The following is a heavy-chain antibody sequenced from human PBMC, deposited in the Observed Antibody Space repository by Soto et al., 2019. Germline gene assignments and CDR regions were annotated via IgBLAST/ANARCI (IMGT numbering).Heavy chain of an antibody. D-gene: IGHD5-18*01. Sequence: QVQLVQSGAEVREPGASVKVSCKASGYTFTNYGVSWVRQAPGQGLEWMGWIGGYKGNTNYAQKLQGRVTLTTDTSTSTAYMELRSLRSDDTAMYYCVPHTLDTGMPSGYWGQGTLVTVSS. J-gene: IGHJ4*02. CDR2: IGGYKGNT. CDR3: VPHTLDTGMPSGY. V-gene: IGHV1-18*01. CDR1: GYTFTNYG.